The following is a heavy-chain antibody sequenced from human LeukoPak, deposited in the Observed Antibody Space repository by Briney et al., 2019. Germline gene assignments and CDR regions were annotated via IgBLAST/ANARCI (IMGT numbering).Heavy chain of an antibody. CDR2: ISSSGSTI. D-gene: IGHD3-22*01. CDR1: GFTFSDYY. Sequence: GGSLRLSCAASGFTFSDYYMSWIRQAPGKGLEWVSYISSSGSTIYCADSVKGRFTISRDNAKNSLYLQMNSLRAEDTAVYYCARDHLYYYGSSGHFDYWGQGTLVTVSS. J-gene: IGHJ4*02. V-gene: IGHV3-11*04. CDR3: ARDHLYYYGSSGHFDY.